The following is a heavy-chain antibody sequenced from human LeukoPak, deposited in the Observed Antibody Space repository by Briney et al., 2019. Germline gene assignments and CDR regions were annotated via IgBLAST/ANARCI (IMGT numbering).Heavy chain of an antibody. CDR1: GGSFSGYY. J-gene: IGHJ4*02. CDR3: AGEGDSSGWSYFDY. V-gene: IGHV4-34*01. D-gene: IGHD6-19*01. CDR2: INHSGST. Sequence: PSETLSLTCAVYGGSFSGYYWSWIRQPPGKGLEWIGEINHSGSTNYNPSLKSRVTISVDTSKNQFSLKLSSVTAADTAVYYCAGEGDSSGWSYFDYWGQGTLVTVSS.